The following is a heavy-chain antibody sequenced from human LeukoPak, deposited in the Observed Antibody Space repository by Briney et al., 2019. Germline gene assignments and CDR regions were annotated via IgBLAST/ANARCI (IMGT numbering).Heavy chain of an antibody. J-gene: IGHJ6*04. V-gene: IGHV1-69*06. CDR1: GGTFSSYT. D-gene: IGHD2-15*01. CDR2: IIPLFGTP. Sequence: SVKVSCKASGGTFSSYTISWVRQAPGQGLEWMGGIIPLFGTPDYAQKFQDRLTITADKSTSTAYMELSSLRSEDTAVYYCASATLRCTGGSCYEMDVWGKGTTVTVSS. CDR3: ASATLRCTGGSCYEMDV.